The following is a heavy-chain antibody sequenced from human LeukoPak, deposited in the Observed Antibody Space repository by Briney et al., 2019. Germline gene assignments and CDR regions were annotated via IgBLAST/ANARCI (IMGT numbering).Heavy chain of an antibody. CDR3: AREAYDSRAFDI. CDR1: GGSISSYY. Sequence: SETLSLTCTVSGGSISSYYWSWIRQPPGKRLEWIGYIYYSGSTNYNPSLKSRVTISVDTSKNQFSLKLSSVTAADTAVYYCAREAYDSRAFDIWGQGTMVTVSS. D-gene: IGHD5-12*01. V-gene: IGHV4-59*01. J-gene: IGHJ3*02. CDR2: IYYSGST.